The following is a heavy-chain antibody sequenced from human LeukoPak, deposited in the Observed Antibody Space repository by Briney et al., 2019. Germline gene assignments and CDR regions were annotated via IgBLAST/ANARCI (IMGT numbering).Heavy chain of an antibody. J-gene: IGHJ4*02. CDR2: IKQDGSEK. D-gene: IGHD3-3*01. Sequence: GRSLRLSCAASGFTFSSYAMHWVRQAPGKGLEWVANIKQDGSEKYYVDSVKGRFTISRDNAKNSLYLQMNSLRAEDTAVYYCAKEISSLDQYDFWSGYYPVGFDYWGQGTLVTVSS. V-gene: IGHV3-7*01. CDR3: AKEISSLDQYDFWSGYYPVGFDY. CDR1: GFTFSSYA.